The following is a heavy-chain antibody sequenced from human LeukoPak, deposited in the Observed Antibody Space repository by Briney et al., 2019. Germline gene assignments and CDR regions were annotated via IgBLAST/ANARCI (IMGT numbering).Heavy chain of an antibody. Sequence: SETQSLTCTVSGGSISSYYWSWIRQSPGKGLEWIGYIYYSGSTNYNPSLKSRVTISVDTSKNQFSLKLSSVTAADTAVYYCARYYYGSGAEAPFDPWGQGTLVTVSS. J-gene: IGHJ5*02. CDR1: GGSISSYY. CDR3: ARYYYGSGAEAPFDP. V-gene: IGHV4-59*01. CDR2: IYYSGST. D-gene: IGHD3-10*01.